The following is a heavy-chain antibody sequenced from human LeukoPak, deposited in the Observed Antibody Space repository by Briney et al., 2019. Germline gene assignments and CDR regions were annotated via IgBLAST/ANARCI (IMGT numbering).Heavy chain of an antibody. CDR1: GFTVSSNY. V-gene: IGHV3-66*01. J-gene: IGHJ3*02. D-gene: IGHD1-26*01. CDR3: ARDVGFIVGATPGAFDI. Sequence: GGSLRLSCAASGFTVSSNYMSWGRQAPGKGLEWVSVIYSGGNTYYADSVKGRFTISRDNTKNTLYLQMNSLRADDTAVYYCARDVGFIVGATPGAFDIWGQGTMVTVSS. CDR2: IYSGGNT.